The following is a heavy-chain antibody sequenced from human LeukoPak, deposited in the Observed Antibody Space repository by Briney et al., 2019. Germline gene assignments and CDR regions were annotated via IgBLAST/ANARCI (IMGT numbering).Heavy chain of an antibody. V-gene: IGHV3-21*04. D-gene: IGHD3-22*01. CDR1: GFTFSSYS. CDR2: ITSSTNYI. J-gene: IGHJ4*02. CDR3: ARDTNYYDSSGYYSGSDFGY. Sequence: GGSLRLACAASGFTFSSYSMNWVRQAPGKGLEWVSSITSSTNYIYYADSVKGRFTISRDDAKNTLYLQMNSLRAEDTAVYYCARDTNYYDSSGYYSGSDFGYWGQGTLVTVSS.